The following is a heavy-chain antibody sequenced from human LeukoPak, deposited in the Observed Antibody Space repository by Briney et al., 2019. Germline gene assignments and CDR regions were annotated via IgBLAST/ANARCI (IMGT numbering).Heavy chain of an antibody. J-gene: IGHJ4*02. CDR1: GFTFSTYG. V-gene: IGHV3-23*01. CDR2: ISDTGRST. CDR3: ARRVPYSSSSVYFEF. D-gene: IGHD6-6*01. Sequence: GGSLRLSCVASGFTFSTYGMNWVRQAPGKGLEWASSISDTGRSTYYADSVKGRFTISRDNSKDTLYLQMNSLRAEDTAVYYCARRVPYSSSSVYFEFWGLGTLVTVSS.